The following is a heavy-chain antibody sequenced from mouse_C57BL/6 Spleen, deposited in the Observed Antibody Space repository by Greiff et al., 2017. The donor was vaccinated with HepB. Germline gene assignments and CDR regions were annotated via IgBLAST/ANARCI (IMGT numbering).Heavy chain of an antibody. J-gene: IGHJ1*03. V-gene: IGHV1-80*01. CDR1: GYAFSSYW. Sequence: QVQLQQSGAELVKPGASVKISCKASGYAFSSYWMYWVKQRPGKGLEWIGQIYPGDGDTNYNGKFKGKATLTADKSSSTAYMQLRSLTSEDSAVYFCARGAFDVWGTGTTVTVSS. CDR2: IYPGDGDT. CDR3: ARGAFDV.